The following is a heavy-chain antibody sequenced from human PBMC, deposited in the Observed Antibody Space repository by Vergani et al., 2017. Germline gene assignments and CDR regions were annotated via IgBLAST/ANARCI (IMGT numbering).Heavy chain of an antibody. CDR1: GYTFTGYY. D-gene: IGHD1-26*01. CDR3: ASGSGSYYAIYYYYYMDV. CDR2: INPNSGGT. Sequence: QVQLVQSGAEVKKPGASVKVSCKASGYTFTGYYMHWVRQAPGQGLEWMGWINPNSGGTNYAQKFQGRVTITADESTSTAYMELSSLRSEDTAVYYCASGSGSYYAIYYYYYMDVWGKGTTVTVSS. V-gene: IGHV1-2*02. J-gene: IGHJ6*03.